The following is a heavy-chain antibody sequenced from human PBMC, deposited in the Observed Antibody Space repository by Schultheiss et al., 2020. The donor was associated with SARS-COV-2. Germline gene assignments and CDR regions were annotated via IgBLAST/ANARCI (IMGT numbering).Heavy chain of an antibody. CDR2: ISAYNGNT. Sequence: ASVKVSCKASGYTFTSYGISWVRQAPGQGLEWMGWISAYNGNTNYAQKLQGRVTMTTDTSTSTAYMELRSLRSDDTAVYYCARDLEWFRESTGTFDYWGQGTLVTVSS. V-gene: IGHV1-18*01. CDR1: GYTFTSYG. D-gene: IGHD3-3*01. J-gene: IGHJ4*02. CDR3: ARDLEWFRESTGTFDY.